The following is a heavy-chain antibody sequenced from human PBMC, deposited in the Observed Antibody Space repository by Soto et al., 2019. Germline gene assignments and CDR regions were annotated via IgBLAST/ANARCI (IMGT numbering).Heavy chain of an antibody. J-gene: IGHJ6*01. D-gene: IGHD1-26*01. V-gene: IGHV3-7*01. CDR3: TTSPHRDSERVFV. CDR1: GFTFSTYW. Sequence: EVQLVESGGGLVQPGGSLRLSCAASGFTFSTYWMSWVRRTTGKGLEWVANIKQDGTEKYYVDSVRGRLTVSRDNAKSSLYLQMNSLRVEDTAVYYCTTSPHRDSERVFVW. CDR2: IKQDGTEK.